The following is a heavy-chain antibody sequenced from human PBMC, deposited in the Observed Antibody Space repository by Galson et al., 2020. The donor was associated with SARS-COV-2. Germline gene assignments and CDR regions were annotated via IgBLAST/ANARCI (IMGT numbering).Heavy chain of an antibody. V-gene: IGHV4-30-4*08. CDR1: GGSIDRPDNY. CDR2: IFHNGAA. J-gene: IGHJ2*01. D-gene: IGHD4-17*01. Sequence: SESLSLTCTVSGGSIDRPDNYWAWIRQPPGKGLEYIGYIFHNGAAYYSPSLKSRLTISLDTSKDEFYLRLNSVTAADTAVYYCATIPIYGIYWYFDRWGRGTLVSVSS. CDR3: ATIPIYGIYWYFDR.